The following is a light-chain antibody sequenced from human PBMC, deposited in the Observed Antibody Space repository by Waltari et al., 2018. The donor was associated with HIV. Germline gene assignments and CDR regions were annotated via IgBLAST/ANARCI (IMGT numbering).Light chain of an antibody. V-gene: IGKV1-8*01. J-gene: IGKJ1*01. CDR1: QDVGTF. CDR3: QQYYAYPRT. CDR2: AAS. Sequence: AIRMTQSPSSISASTGDKITVICRASQDVGTFVGWYQQKPGTAPKLLMSAASKLQSGLPSRVSGNGSDTEFTLTINCLQSEDYATYYCQQYYAYPRTFGQGTRVEVK.